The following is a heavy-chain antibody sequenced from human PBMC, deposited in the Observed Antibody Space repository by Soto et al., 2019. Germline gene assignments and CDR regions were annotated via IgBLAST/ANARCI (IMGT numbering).Heavy chain of an antibody. CDR3: TRGPSGDKVDY. D-gene: IGHD7-27*01. V-gene: IGHV4-30-4*01. CDR2: IYDGGST. Sequence: QVQLQESGPGLVKPSQTLSLTCTVSGGSISTVNYYWSWIRQSPDKGLEWIGYIYDGGSTYNNPSLKSRVTISVDTSKNQFSLKLSSVSAADTAVYYCTRGPSGDKVDYWGQGTLVTVSS. CDR1: GGSISTVNYY. J-gene: IGHJ4*02.